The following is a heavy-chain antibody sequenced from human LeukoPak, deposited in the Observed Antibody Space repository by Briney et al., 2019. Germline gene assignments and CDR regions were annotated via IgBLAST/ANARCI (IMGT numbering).Heavy chain of an antibody. CDR3: ARISSSWYEPEGFDY. Sequence: GGSLRLSCVGSGFSFKHYAFNWVRQAPGKGLEWVAVISYDGSNKYYADSVKGRFTISRDNSKNTLYLQMNSLRAEDTAVYYCARISSSWYEPEGFDYWGQGTLVTVSS. CDR1: GFSFKHYA. V-gene: IGHV3-30-3*01. J-gene: IGHJ4*02. D-gene: IGHD6-13*01. CDR2: ISYDGSNK.